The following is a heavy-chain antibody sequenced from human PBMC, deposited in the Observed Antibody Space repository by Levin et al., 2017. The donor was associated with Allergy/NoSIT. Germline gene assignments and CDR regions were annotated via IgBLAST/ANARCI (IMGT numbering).Heavy chain of an antibody. CDR1: GFTFSSYS. J-gene: IGHJ4*02. V-gene: IGHV3-21*01. CDR3: ARGYCSSTSCSYYFDY. Sequence: SCAASGFTFSSYSMNWVRQAPGKGLEWVSSISSSSSYIYYADSVKGRFTISRDNAKNSLYLQMNSLRAEDTAVYYCARGYCSSTSCSYYFDYWGQGTLVTVSS. CDR2: ISSSSSYI. D-gene: IGHD2-2*01.